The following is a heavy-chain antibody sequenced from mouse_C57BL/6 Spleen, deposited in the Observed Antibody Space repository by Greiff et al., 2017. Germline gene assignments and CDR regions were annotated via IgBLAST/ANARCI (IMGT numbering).Heavy chain of an antibody. CDR1: GFTFSDYY. CDR3: ARGAQLGPSAWFAY. CDR2: INYDGSST. Sequence: EVKLVESEGGLVQPGSSMKLSCTASGFTFSDYYMAWVRQVPEKGLEWVANINYDGSSTYYLDSLKSRFIISRDNAKNILYLQMSSLKSEDTATYYCARGAQLGPSAWFAYWGQGTLVTVSA. V-gene: IGHV5-16*01. J-gene: IGHJ3*01. D-gene: IGHD4-1*02.